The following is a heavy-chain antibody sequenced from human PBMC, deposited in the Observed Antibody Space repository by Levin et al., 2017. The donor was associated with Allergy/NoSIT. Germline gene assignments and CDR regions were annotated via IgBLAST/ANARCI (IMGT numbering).Heavy chain of an antibody. V-gene: IGHV3-53*01. CDR2: IYSGGNT. J-gene: IGHJ4*02. CDR3: ARLGSGIRNFDY. CDR1: GFTVSSNY. Sequence: PGGSLRLSCAASGFTVSSNYMSWVRQAPGKGLEWVSVIYSGGNTYYADSMKGRFTISRDNSKNTLYLQMNSLRAEDTAVYYCARLGSGIRNFDYWGQGTLVTVSS. D-gene: IGHD3-10*01.